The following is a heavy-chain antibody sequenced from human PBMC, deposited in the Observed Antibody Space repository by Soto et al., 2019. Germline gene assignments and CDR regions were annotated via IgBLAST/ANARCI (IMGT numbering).Heavy chain of an antibody. J-gene: IGHJ6*02. D-gene: IGHD3-10*01. CDR1: GFTFSSYA. CDR2: VSAGGDMT. CDR3: ARGDRGGSGSPASYYYSGLDV. V-gene: IGHV3-23*01. Sequence: DVQLLESGGHLVQPGGSLRLSCAASGFTFSSYAMSWVRQAPGKWLEWVSSVSAGGDMTYYSDSVKGRFTISRDNSNNALFLHMNSLRIEDTALYYCARGDRGGSGSPASYYYSGLDVWGQGATVTVS.